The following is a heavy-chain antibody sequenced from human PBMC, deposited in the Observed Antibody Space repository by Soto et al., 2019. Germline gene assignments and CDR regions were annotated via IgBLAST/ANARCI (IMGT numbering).Heavy chain of an antibody. D-gene: IGHD6-13*01. Sequence: GGSLRLSCAASGFTFSSYAMSWVRQAPGKGLEWVSAISGSGGSTYYADSVKGRFTISRDNSKNTLYLQMNSLRAEDTAVYYCAKDPGYSSSWYVTFDYWGQGTLVTVSS. CDR1: GFTFSSYA. J-gene: IGHJ4*02. CDR2: ISGSGGST. V-gene: IGHV3-23*01. CDR3: AKDPGYSSSWYVTFDY.